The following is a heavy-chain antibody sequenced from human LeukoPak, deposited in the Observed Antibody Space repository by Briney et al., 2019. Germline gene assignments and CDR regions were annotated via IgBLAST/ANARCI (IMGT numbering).Heavy chain of an antibody. Sequence: SETLSLTCTVSGGSISNYYWSWIRQPPGKGLEWIGFIYYSGSTTYNPALKCRATISVDTSKNQFSLKPSSVTAADTAVYYCARGTMMVGPWGQGTLVTVSS. CDR1: GGSISNYY. CDR3: ARGTMMVGP. J-gene: IGHJ5*02. D-gene: IGHD3-22*01. CDR2: IYYSGST. V-gene: IGHV4-59*01.